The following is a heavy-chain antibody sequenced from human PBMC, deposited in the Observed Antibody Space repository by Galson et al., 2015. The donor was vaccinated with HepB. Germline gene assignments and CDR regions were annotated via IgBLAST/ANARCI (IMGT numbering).Heavy chain of an antibody. V-gene: IGHV3-48*04. J-gene: IGHJ2*01. CDR2: ISSSSSTI. Sequence: SLRLSCAASGFTFSSYSMNWVRRAPGKGLEWVSYISSSSSTIYYADSVKGRFTISRDNAKNSLYLQMNSLRAEDTAVYYCARSYYYGSGSRAWYFDLWGRGTLVTVSS. CDR1: GFTFSSYS. CDR3: ARSYYYGSGSRAWYFDL. D-gene: IGHD3-10*01.